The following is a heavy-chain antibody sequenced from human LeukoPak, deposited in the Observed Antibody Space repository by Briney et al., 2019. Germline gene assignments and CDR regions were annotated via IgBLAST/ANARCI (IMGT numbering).Heavy chain of an antibody. D-gene: IGHD3-22*01. J-gene: IGHJ4*02. CDR2: IIPIFGTA. Sequence: ASVKVSCKASGGTFSSYAISWVRQAPGQGLEWMGGIIPIFGTANYAQKFQGRVTITADKSTRTAYMELSSLRSEDTAVYYCARSYDSSGYFDYWGQGTLVTVSS. CDR1: GGTFSSYA. V-gene: IGHV1-69*06. CDR3: ARSYDSSGYFDY.